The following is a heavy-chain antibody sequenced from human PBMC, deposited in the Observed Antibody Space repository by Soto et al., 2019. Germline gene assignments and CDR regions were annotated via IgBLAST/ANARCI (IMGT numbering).Heavy chain of an antibody. CDR1: GGTFSSYA. CDR3: ARGSYYYDSSGQGAFDI. CDR2: IIPIFGTA. V-gene: IGHV1-69*13. Sequence: SVKVSCKASGGTFSSYAISWVRQAPGQGLEWMGGIIPIFGTANYAQKFQGRVTITADESTSTAYMELSSLRPEDTAVYYCARGSYYYDSSGQGAFDIWGQGTMVTVSS. J-gene: IGHJ3*02. D-gene: IGHD3-22*01.